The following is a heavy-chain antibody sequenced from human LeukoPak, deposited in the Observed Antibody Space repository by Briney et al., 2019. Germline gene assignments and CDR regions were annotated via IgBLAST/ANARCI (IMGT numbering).Heavy chain of an antibody. Sequence: GSSVKVSCQASGGTFSSYAISWVRQAPGQGLEWMGGIIPIFGTANYAQKFQGSVTITADESTSTAYMELSRLRSEDTAVYYCARVLSFGELLYYFDYWGQGTLVTVSS. J-gene: IGHJ4*02. D-gene: IGHD3-10*01. CDR3: ARVLSFGELLYYFDY. CDR2: IIPIFGTA. V-gene: IGHV1-69*01. CDR1: GGTFSSYA.